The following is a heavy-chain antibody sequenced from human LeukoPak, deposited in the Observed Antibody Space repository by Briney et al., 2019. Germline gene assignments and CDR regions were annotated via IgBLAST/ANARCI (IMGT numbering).Heavy chain of an antibody. V-gene: IGHV3-23*01. CDR1: GFTFSNYG. Sequence: GGSLRLSCAASGFTFSNYGMNWVRQAPGKGLEWVSGITPDAGRTYYADSVKGRFTISRDNSKNTLYLQMNSLRAEDTAVYYCAKGGVRGVIVVLSYWGQGTLVTVSS. CDR3: AKGGVRGVIVVLSY. J-gene: IGHJ4*02. D-gene: IGHD3-10*01. CDR2: ITPDAGRT.